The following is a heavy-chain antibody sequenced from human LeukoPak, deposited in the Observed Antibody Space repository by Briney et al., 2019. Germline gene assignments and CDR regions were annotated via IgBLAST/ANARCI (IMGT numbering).Heavy chain of an antibody. J-gene: IGHJ4*02. CDR3: ASAPYYDFWSGYPY. CDR1: GGSISSYY. V-gene: IGHV4-59*01. CDR2: IYYSGST. Sequence: SETLSLTCTVSGGSISSYYWSWIRQPPGKGLEWIGNIYYSGSTNYNPSLKSRVTISVDTSKNQFSLKLSSVTAADTAVYYCASAPYYDFWSGYPYWGQGTLVTVSS. D-gene: IGHD3-3*01.